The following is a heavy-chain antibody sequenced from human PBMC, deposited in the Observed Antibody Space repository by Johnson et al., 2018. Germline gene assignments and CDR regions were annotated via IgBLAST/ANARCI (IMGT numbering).Heavy chain of an antibody. Sequence: QVQLQESGPGLVKPSETLFLTCTVSGGSISSSSYHWGWIRQPPGKGLEWIGRIYYRGSTYYNPSLKRRVTISVDTSKNQFSLKLSSVTAADTAVYYCARGYGQSYSGFDIWGQGTMVTVSS. CDR3: ARGYGQSYSGFDI. D-gene: IGHD5-18*01. CDR1: GGSISSSSYH. J-gene: IGHJ3*02. CDR2: IYYRGST. V-gene: IGHV4-39*01.